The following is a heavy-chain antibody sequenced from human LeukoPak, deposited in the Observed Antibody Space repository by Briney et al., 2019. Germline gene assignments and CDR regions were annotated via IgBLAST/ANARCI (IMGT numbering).Heavy chain of an antibody. CDR1: GFTFSTYW. Sequence: GGSLRLSCAASGFTFSTYWMTWVRQAPGKGLGWVGSLHADGSEKIYVDSVKGRFTISSENGQKSPYLEMKSLSAKDTAVYYCARAVTSTEGYWGQGTLVTVSS. D-gene: IGHD4-23*01. J-gene: IGHJ4*02. CDR2: LHADGSEK. CDR3: ARAVTSTEGY. V-gene: IGHV3-7*03.